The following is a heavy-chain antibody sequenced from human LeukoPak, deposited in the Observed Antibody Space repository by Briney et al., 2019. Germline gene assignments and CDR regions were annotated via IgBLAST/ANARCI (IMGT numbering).Heavy chain of an antibody. CDR1: GYTFTGYY. J-gene: IGHJ5*02. CDR3: AREWCSSTSCYTNPVDP. Sequence: ASVKVSCKASGYTFTGYYMHWVRQAPGQGLEWMGWINPNSGGTNYAQKFQGRVTMTRDTSISTAYMELSRLRSDDTAVYYCAREWCSSTSCYTNPVDPWGQGTLVTVSS. CDR2: INPNSGGT. D-gene: IGHD2-2*02. V-gene: IGHV1-2*02.